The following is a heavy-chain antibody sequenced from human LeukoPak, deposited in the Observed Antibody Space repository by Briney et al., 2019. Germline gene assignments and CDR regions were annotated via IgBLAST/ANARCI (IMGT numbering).Heavy chain of an antibody. CDR2: IIPILGIA. CDR3: ARVREAYYYASSGPPDY. V-gene: IGHV1-69*04. D-gene: IGHD3-22*01. CDR1: GGTFSSYA. Sequence: SVKVSCKASGGTFSSYAISWVRQAPGQGLEWMGRIIPILGIANYAQKFQGRVTITADKSTSTAYMELSSLRSEDTAVYYCARVREAYYYASSGPPDYWGQGTLVTVSS. J-gene: IGHJ4*02.